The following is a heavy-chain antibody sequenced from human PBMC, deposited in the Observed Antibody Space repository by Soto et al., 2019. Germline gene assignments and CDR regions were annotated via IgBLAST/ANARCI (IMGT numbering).Heavy chain of an antibody. CDR2: IWYDGSNK. V-gene: IGHV3-33*01. D-gene: IGHD1-26*01. Sequence: QVQLLESGGGVVQPGRSLRLSCAASGFDFSTYGMHWVRQAPGKGLEWVAVIWYDGSNKYYADSVKGRCTISRDNSKDTMYLQINSLRVEDTAVYYCARAVGPFDYWGQGTLVTVSS. CDR3: ARAVGPFDY. J-gene: IGHJ4*02. CDR1: GFDFSTYG.